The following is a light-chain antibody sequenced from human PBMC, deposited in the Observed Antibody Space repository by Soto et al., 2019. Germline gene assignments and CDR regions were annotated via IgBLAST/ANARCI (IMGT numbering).Light chain of an antibody. CDR1: QSVSSSY. V-gene: IGKV3D-20*01. CDR3: QQYGSSPRT. CDR2: DAS. J-gene: IGKJ1*01. Sequence: EIVLTQSPATLALSPGETATLSCGASQSVSSSYLAWYQQKPGLAPRLLIYDASSRAPGIPDRFSGSGSGTDFTLTISRLEPEDFAVYYCQQYGSSPRTFGQGTKVEIK.